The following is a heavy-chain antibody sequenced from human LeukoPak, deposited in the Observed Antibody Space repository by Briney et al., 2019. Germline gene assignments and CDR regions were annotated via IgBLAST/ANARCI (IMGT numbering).Heavy chain of an antibody. CDR2: FDPEVGET. V-gene: IGHV1-24*01. Sequence: GASVKVSCKVSGYTLTELSMHWVRQAPGKGLEWMGGFDPEVGETIYAQKFQGRVTMTEDTSTDTAYMELSSLRSEDTAVYYCATGLFQKSVGATPFDYWGQGTLVTVSS. D-gene: IGHD1-26*01. J-gene: IGHJ4*02. CDR1: GYTLTELS. CDR3: ATGLFQKSVGATPFDY.